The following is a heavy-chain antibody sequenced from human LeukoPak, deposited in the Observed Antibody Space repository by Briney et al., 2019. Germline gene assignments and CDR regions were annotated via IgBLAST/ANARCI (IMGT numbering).Heavy chain of an antibody. V-gene: IGHV3-21*01. CDR1: GFTFGSYS. CDR2: ISSSSSYI. D-gene: IGHD6-19*01. Sequence: GGSLRLSCAASGFTFGSYSMNWVRQAPGKGLEWVSSISSSSSYIYYADSVKGRFTISRDNAKNSLYLQMNSLRAEDTAVYYCARGYSSGWEYFQHWGQGTLVTVSS. CDR3: ARGYSSGWEYFQH. J-gene: IGHJ1*01.